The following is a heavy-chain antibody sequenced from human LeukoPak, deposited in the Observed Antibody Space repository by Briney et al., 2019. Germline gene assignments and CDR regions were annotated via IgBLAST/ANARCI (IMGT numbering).Heavy chain of an antibody. Sequence: GGSLRLSCAASGFTFDDYAMHWVRQAPGKGLEWVAGISWNSGSIGYADSVKGRFTISRDNSKNSLYLQMNSLRAEDTALYYCAKDIFAMVRGLVDYWGQGTLVTVSS. J-gene: IGHJ4*02. D-gene: IGHD3-10*01. CDR3: AKDIFAMVRGLVDY. CDR2: ISWNSGSI. V-gene: IGHV3-9*01. CDR1: GFTFDDYA.